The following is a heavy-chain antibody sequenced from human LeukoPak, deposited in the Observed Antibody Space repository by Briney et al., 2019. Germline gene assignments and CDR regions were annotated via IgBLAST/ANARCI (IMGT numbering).Heavy chain of an antibody. Sequence: PSETLSLTCTVSGGSISNYYWGWIRQPPGKGLEWIGSIYYSGSTYYNPSLKSRVTISVDTSKNQFSLKLSSVTAADTAVYYCASSPARYDILTGYYPRNFDYWGQGTLVTVSS. CDR3: ASSPARYDILTGYYPRNFDY. J-gene: IGHJ4*02. V-gene: IGHV4-39*01. D-gene: IGHD3-9*01. CDR2: IYYSGST. CDR1: GGSISNYY.